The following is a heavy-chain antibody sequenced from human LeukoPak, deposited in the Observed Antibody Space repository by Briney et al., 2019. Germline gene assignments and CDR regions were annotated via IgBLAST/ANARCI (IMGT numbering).Heavy chain of an antibody. Sequence: SVKVSCKASGYTFTSYGISWVRQAPGQGLEWMGGIIPIFGTANYAQKFQGRVTITADESTSTAYMELSSLRSEDTAVYYCARGPYYYDSSGYYYLDYWGQGTLVTVSS. D-gene: IGHD3-22*01. CDR1: GYTFTSYG. J-gene: IGHJ4*02. CDR2: IIPIFGTA. CDR3: ARGPYYYDSSGYYYLDY. V-gene: IGHV1-69*13.